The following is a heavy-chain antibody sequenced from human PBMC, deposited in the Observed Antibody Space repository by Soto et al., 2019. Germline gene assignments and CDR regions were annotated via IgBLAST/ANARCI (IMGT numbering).Heavy chain of an antibody. CDR2: LSWNGGSL. J-gene: IGHJ4*02. CDR3: AKDVRSTVSYFYY. CDR1: GFTFDDYA. D-gene: IGHD4-17*01. V-gene: IGHV3-9*01. Sequence: DVQLVESGGGLVQPGRSLRLSCAASGFTFDDYAMHWVRQAPGKGLEWVSGLSWNGGSLGYADSVKGRFTISRDNAKNALYLQMNNLRAEDTALYYCAKDVRSTVSYFYYWGQGTLVTVSS.